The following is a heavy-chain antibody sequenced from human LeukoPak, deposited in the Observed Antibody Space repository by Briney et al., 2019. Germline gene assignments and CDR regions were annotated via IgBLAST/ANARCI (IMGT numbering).Heavy chain of an antibody. V-gene: IGHV1-69*05. CDR2: INPILGTT. J-gene: IGHJ5*01. D-gene: IGHD1-26*01. Sequence: ASLKGSCKAAGGTFSTYAFSCVRQAPGQRLQCMRGINPILGTTNYAQQLQGRVTMTTAESTAASCMELGRRRSEDTAIYYCATDDGSATMGFDSWGQGTLLTVSS. CDR3: ATDDGSATMGFDS. CDR1: GGTFSTYA.